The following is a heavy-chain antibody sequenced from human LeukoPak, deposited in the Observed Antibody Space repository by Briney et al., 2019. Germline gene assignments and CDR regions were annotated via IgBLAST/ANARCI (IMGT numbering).Heavy chain of an antibody. CDR3: ARDYSSGWPNFDY. CDR2: IVVGSGNT. V-gene: IGHV1-58*01. CDR1: GFTFTSSA. J-gene: IGHJ4*02. D-gene: IGHD6-19*01. Sequence: SVKVSCKASGFTFTSSAVQWVRQARGQRLEWIGWIVVGSGNTNYAQKFQERVTITRDMSTSTAYMELSSLRSEDTAVYYCARDYSSGWPNFDYWGQGTLVTVSS.